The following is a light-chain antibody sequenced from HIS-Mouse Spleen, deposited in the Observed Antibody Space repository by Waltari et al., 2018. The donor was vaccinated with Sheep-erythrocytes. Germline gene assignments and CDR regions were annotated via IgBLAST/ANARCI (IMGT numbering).Light chain of an antibody. CDR3: CSYAGSYVV. CDR2: DVS. J-gene: IGLJ2*01. Sequence: QSALTQPRSVSGSPGQSVTISCPGTSSDVGGYNYVSWYQPHPGKAPKPMIYDVSKRPSGFPDRFSGSKSGNTASLTISGLQAEDEADYYCCSYAGSYVVFGGGTKLTVL. V-gene: IGLV2-11*01. CDR1: SSDVGGYNY.